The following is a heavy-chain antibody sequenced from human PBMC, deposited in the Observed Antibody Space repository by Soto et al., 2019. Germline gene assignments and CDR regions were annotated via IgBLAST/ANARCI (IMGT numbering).Heavy chain of an antibody. CDR1: DFTFSGNA. Sequence: GGSLRLPGAASDFTFSGNAMAWSRQAPGRGLEWVSAISAGGGSTYYPDSVTGRFTNSRDNSKNTLYLQMNSLRAEDTAVYYCAKIYGSSAYYPDYWGQGTLVTVSS. D-gene: IGHD3-22*01. CDR2: ISAGGGST. J-gene: IGHJ4*02. V-gene: IGHV3-23*01. CDR3: AKIYGSSAYYPDY.